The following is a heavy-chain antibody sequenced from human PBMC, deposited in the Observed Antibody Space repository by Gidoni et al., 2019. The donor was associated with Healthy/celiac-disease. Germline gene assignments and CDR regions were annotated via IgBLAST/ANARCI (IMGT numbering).Heavy chain of an antibody. J-gene: IGHJ6*02. D-gene: IGHD3-3*01. CDR2: SSSSSSYI. CDR1: GFTFSSHS. CDR3: ARESTPGGYYDFWSGYRYYYYGMDV. Sequence: EVQLVESGGGLVKPGGSLRLSCAASGFTFSSHSMHWVRQAPGKGLEWVSSSSSSSSYIYYAESGKGRFTISRDNAKKSLYLQMNSLRAEDTAVYYCARESTPGGYYDFWSGYRYYYYGMDVWGQGTTVTLSS. V-gene: IGHV3-21*01.